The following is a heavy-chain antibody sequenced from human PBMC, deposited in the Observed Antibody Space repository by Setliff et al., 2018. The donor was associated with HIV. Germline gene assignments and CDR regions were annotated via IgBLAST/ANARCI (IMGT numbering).Heavy chain of an antibody. CDR2: ITHSGST. J-gene: IGHJ5*02. Sequence: PSETLSLTCAVYGGSFSGYYWTWIRQPPGKGLEWIGEITHSGSTNYNPSLETRVTISVDTSKNQFSLKLSSVTAADTAVYYCARLNGSGSPWGQGTLVTVSS. CDR3: ARLNGSGSP. D-gene: IGHD3-10*01. V-gene: IGHV4-34*01. CDR1: GGSFSGYY.